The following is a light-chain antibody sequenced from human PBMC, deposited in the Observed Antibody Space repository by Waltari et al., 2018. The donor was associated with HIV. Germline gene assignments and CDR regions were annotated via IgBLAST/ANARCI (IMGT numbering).Light chain of an antibody. CDR3: SAWDVTLNGLV. CDR1: SSNIESNY. J-gene: IGLJ2*01. CDR2: RNT. V-gene: IGLV1-47*01. Sequence: QSVLTQSPSTSGTPGPRVTNSCSGSSSNIESNYVSWFQQVPGTAPKLLIFRNTQRPSGVSDRFSGSVSGTSASLAISGLHSQDEADYYCSAWDVTLNGLVFGGGTRLSVL.